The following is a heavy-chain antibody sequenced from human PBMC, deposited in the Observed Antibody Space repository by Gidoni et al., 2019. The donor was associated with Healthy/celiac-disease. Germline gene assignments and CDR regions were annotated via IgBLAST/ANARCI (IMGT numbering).Heavy chain of an antibody. D-gene: IGHD2-15*01. J-gene: IGHJ4*02. Sequence: VQLVQSGAEEKKPGASVKVSCKASGYTFTGDYMHWVRQAPGQGLEWIGWINPNSGDTNYAQKFQGRVTMTMYMSISTAYMELSRLRSDDTAVYYCASLYCSGGSCYFSFDYWGQGTLVTVSS. CDR1: GYTFTGDY. CDR2: INPNSGDT. V-gene: IGHV1-2*02. CDR3: ASLYCSGGSCYFSFDY.